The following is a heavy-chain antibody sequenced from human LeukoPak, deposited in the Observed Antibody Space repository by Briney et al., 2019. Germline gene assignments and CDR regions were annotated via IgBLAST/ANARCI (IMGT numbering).Heavy chain of an antibody. CDR1: GFTFNTYT. J-gene: IGHJ6*02. Sequence: GGSLRLSCAASGFTFNTYTMNWVRQAPGKGLEWVASINHNGDVNYYVDSVKGRFTISRDNAKNSLYLQMSNLRAEDTAVYFCARGGGLDVWGQGATVTVSS. CDR2: INHNGDVN. V-gene: IGHV3-7*03. D-gene: IGHD3-16*01. CDR3: ARGGGLDV.